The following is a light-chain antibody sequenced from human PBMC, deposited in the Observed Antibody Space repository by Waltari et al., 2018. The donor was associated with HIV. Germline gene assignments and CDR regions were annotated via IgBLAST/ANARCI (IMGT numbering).Light chain of an antibody. CDR2: ERN. CDR3: QVWDDEFLN. Sequence: ELSQPRSISVSAGQRVSISCRGAAGRDGSPFWYQKKAGQSPQLIINERNRRPSGVSNRFSASMSGDTTTLFISGSQSVDEADYFCQVWDDEFLNFGGGTRLTVL. J-gene: IGLJ2*01. V-gene: IGLV3-9*03. CDR1: AGRDGS.